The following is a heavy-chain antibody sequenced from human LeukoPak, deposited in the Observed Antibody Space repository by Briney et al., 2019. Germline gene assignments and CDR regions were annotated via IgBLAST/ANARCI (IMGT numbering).Heavy chain of an antibody. Sequence: GGSLRLSCAASGFNLNSYAMRWVRQAPGKGLEWVAVIRHDETDSFYAGSVQGRFTISRDTSKKLLYLQMKSLRVEDTAVYYCAKEYTPSSPLGELDSWGQGTLVTVSS. D-gene: IGHD6-6*01. V-gene: IGHV3-30*02. J-gene: IGHJ4*02. CDR2: IRHDETDS. CDR1: GFNLNSYA. CDR3: AKEYTPSSPLGELDS.